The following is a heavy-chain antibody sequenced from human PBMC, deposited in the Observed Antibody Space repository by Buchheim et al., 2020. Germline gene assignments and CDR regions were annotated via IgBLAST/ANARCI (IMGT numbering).Heavy chain of an antibody. CDR2: ISSSGSTI. J-gene: IGHJ6*02. D-gene: IGHD6-13*01. Sequence: EVQLVESGGGLVQPGGPLRLSCAASGFTFSSYEMNWVRQAPGKGLEWVSYISSSGSTIYYADSVKGRFTISRDNAKNSLYLQMNSLRAEDTAVYYCARDGSSWQKRSYGMDVWGQGTT. CDR3: ARDGSSWQKRSYGMDV. CDR1: GFTFSSYE. V-gene: IGHV3-48*03.